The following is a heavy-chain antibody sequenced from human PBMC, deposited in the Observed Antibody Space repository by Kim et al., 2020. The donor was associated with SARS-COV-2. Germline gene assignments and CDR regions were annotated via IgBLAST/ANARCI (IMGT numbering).Heavy chain of an antibody. CDR1: GFTFSSYG. D-gene: IGHD1-26*01. Sequence: GGSLRLSCAASGFTFSSYGMHWVRQAPGKGLEWVAVISYDGSNKYYADSVKGRFTISRDNSKNTLYLQMNSLRAEDTAVYYCAKDLVGASKSDYWCQGTL. CDR2: ISYDGSNK. J-gene: IGHJ4*02. V-gene: IGHV3-30*18. CDR3: AKDLVGASKSDY.